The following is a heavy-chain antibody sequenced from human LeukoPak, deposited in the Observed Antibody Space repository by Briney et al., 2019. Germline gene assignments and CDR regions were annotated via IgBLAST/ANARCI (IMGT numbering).Heavy chain of an antibody. V-gene: IGHV3-23*01. CDR2: ISGGGGTT. J-gene: IGHJ4*02. CDR3: AKDGPNYFDSSGSFDY. CDR1: GFTFSNCA. D-gene: IGHD3-22*01. Sequence: GGSLRLSCAASGFTFSNCAMGWVRQAPWKGLEWVSAISGGGGTTYYADSVKGRFTISRDNSKNTLYLQMNSLRAEDTAVYYCAKDGPNYFDSSGSFDYWGQGTLVTVSS.